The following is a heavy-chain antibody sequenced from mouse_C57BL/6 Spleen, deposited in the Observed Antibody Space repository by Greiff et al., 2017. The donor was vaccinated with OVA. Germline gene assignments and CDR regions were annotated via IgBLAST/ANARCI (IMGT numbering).Heavy chain of an antibody. CDR1: GYTFTSYW. D-gene: IGHD2-12*01. J-gene: IGHJ2*01. CDR3: ARGDSFDY. Sequence: QVQLQQPGAELVRPGTSVKLSCKASGYTFTSYWMHWVKQRPGQGLEWIGVIDPSDSYTTYNQKFTGKATLTVDTSSSTAYMQLNSLTSEDAAVYYCARGDSFDYWGLGTTLTVSA. CDR2: IDPSDSYT. V-gene: IGHV1-59*01.